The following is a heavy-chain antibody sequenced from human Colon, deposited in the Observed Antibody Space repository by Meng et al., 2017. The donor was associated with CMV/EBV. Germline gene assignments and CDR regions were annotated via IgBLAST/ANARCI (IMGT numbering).Heavy chain of an antibody. Sequence: GEALKISCVTSGITFSDYYMTWIRQAPGKGLECISYISSSGKTIYYADSVKGRFTISRDNAKNSLYLKMNSLRVEDTAVYYCARGKFYLASWGQGTLVTVSS. CDR1: GITFSDYY. D-gene: IGHD3-10*01. J-gene: IGHJ5*02. CDR2: ISSSGKTI. V-gene: IGHV3-11*04. CDR3: ARGKFYLAS.